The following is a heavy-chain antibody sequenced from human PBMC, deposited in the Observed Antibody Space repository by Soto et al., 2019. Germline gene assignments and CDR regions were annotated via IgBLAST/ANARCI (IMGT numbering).Heavy chain of an antibody. CDR1: GYAFSQFY. CDR2: INPNSGRT. D-gene: IGHD4-17*01. Sequence: QVQLVQSGAEVKKPGASVKVSCKASGYAFSQFYIHWMRQAPGQGLEWMGWINPNSGRTKFAQNLQGWVTMTRDTSIKTVYMELSGLRSDATAVYYCARESGGTTATLDYYYFYMDVWGKGTTVTVSS. CDR3: ARESGGTTATLDYYYFYMDV. J-gene: IGHJ6*03. V-gene: IGHV1-2*04.